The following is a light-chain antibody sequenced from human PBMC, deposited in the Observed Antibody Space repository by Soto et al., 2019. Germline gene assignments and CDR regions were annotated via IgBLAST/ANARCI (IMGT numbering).Light chain of an antibody. CDR1: SSDVGGYNF. Sequence: QSALTQPASVSGSPGQSITISCTGTSSDVGGYNFVSWYQQHPGKAPKLIIYEVNNRPSGVSHRFSGSKSGNTASLTISGLQAEDEAEYFCSSYTSSDTLVFGGGTKVTVL. J-gene: IGLJ3*02. CDR2: EVN. V-gene: IGLV2-14*01. CDR3: SSYTSSDTLV.